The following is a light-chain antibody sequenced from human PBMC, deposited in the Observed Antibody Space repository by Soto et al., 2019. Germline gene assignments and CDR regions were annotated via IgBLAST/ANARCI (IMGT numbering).Light chain of an antibody. Sequence: QSALTQPASVSGSPGQSITISCTGTSSDVGGYDWVSWYQQHPGKAPKLMVCDVNIRSSGVSNRFSGSKSGNTAFLTISRLQAEDEADYYCSSYTTSNSVVFGGGTKLTVL. J-gene: IGLJ2*01. CDR3: SSYTTSNSVV. V-gene: IGLV2-14*03. CDR1: SSDVGGYDW. CDR2: DVN.